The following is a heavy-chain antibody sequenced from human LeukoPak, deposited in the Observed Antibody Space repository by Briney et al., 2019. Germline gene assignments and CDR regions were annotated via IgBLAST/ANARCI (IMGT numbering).Heavy chain of an antibody. J-gene: IGHJ4*02. D-gene: IGHD3-10*01. CDR3: ARGIYGSGSFEIDY. Sequence: PGGSLRLSCAASGFTFSSYSMNWVRQAPGKGLEWVSYISSSSSTIYYADSVKGRFTISRDNAKNSLYLQMNSLRDEDTAVYYCARGIYGSGSFEIDYWGQGTLVTVSS. CDR1: GFTFSSYS. V-gene: IGHV3-48*02. CDR2: ISSSSSTI.